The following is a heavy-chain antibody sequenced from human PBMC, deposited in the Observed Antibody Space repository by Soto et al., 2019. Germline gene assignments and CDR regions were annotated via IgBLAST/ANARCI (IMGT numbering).Heavy chain of an antibody. J-gene: IGHJ6*03. Sequence: PSETLSLTCVVSGGSLSDYFWSWIRRPPGMALEWIGEINHLGSINYNPSLKGRVTMSVDTSKNQFSLTLNSVTAADTATYYCARGGISHWAYFYYMDVWDRGTTVS. CDR2: INHLGSI. V-gene: IGHV4-34*01. CDR3: ARGGISHWAYFYYMDV. D-gene: IGHD2-21*01. CDR1: GGSLSDYF.